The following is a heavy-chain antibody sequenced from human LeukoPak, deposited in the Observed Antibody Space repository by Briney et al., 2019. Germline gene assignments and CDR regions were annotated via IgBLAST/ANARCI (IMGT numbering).Heavy chain of an antibody. CDR2: INPNSGGT. J-gene: IGHJ4*02. CDR1: GYTFTGYY. V-gene: IGHV1-2*02. D-gene: IGHD3-22*01. Sequence: GASVKVSCKASGYTFTGYYMHWVRQAPGQGLEWMGWINPNSGGTNYAQKFQGRVTMTRDTSISTAYMELSRLRSDDTAVYYCARVVVIMDDYFDYWGQGTLVTVSS. CDR3: ARVVVIMDDYFDY.